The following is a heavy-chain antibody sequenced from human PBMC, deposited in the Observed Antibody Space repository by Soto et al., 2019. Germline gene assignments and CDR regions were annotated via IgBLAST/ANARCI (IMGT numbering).Heavy chain of an antibody. CDR1: GGSISSNNYY. CDR2: IYYSGST. D-gene: IGHD1-26*01. CDR3: ARRAGLGATTFDY. J-gene: IGHJ4*02. V-gene: IGHV4-39*01. Sequence: QLQLQESGPGLVKPSETLSLTCTVSGGSISSNNYYWDWIRQPPGKGLEWIGSIYYSGSTYYNPSSKSRGTKSVESSKTPSSLRLSSVTAADPAVYYFARRAGLGATTFDYWGQGTLVTVSS.